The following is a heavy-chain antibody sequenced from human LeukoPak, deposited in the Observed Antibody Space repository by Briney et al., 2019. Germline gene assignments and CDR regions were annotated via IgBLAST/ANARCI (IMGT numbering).Heavy chain of an antibody. CDR2: IKQDGSEK. CDR3: ARGLWFGETYFDY. CDR1: GFTFSSYV. D-gene: IGHD3-10*01. J-gene: IGHJ4*02. V-gene: IGHV3-7*04. Sequence: PGGSLRLSCAVSGFTFSSYVMTWVRQVPGKGLEWVANIKQDGSEKYYVDSVKGRFTISRDNAKNSLYLQMNSLRAEDTAVYYCARGLWFGETYFDYWGQGTLVTVSS.